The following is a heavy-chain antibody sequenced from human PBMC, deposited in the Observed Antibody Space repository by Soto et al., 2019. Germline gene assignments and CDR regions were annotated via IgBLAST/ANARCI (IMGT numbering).Heavy chain of an antibody. CDR3: ARNFRGSSGYKYYFDY. CDR1: GGSISSSSYY. D-gene: IGHD3-22*01. J-gene: IGHJ4*02. CDR2: IYYSGST. Sequence: ETLSLTCTVSGGSISSSSYYWGWIRQPPGKGLEWIGSIYYSGSTYYNPSLKSRVTISVDTSKNQFSLKLSSVTAADTAVYYCARNFRGSSGYKYYFDYWGQGTLVTVSS. V-gene: IGHV4-39*01.